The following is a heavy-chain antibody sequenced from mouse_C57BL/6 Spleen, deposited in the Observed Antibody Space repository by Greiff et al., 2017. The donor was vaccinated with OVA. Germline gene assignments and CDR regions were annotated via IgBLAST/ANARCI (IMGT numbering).Heavy chain of an antibody. CDR2: IRSKSNNYAT. D-gene: IGHD2-4*01. Sequence: EVQLVESGGGLVQPKGSLKLSCAASGFSFNTYAMNWVRQAPGKGLEWVARIRSKSNNYATYYADSVKDRFTISRDDSESMLYLQMNNLKTEDTAMYYCVRQGDYDGLYAMDYWGQGTSVTVSS. V-gene: IGHV10-1*01. CDR1: GFSFNTYA. J-gene: IGHJ4*01. CDR3: VRQGDYDGLYAMDY.